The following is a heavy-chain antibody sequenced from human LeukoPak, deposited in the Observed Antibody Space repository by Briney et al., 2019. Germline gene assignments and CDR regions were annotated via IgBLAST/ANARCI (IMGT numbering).Heavy chain of an antibody. V-gene: IGHV3-30*02. CDR1: GFTFRSYG. Sequence: PGGSLRLSCAASGFTFRSYGMYWVRQAPGKGLEWVAFIRYDGSNEYYADSVKGRFTISRDNSKNTLYLQMNSLRAEDTAVYYCAKDFSNYGVNYFYYYMDVWGKGTTVTVSS. CDR3: AKDFSNYGVNYFYYYMDV. J-gene: IGHJ6*03. CDR2: IRYDGSNE. D-gene: IGHD4-11*01.